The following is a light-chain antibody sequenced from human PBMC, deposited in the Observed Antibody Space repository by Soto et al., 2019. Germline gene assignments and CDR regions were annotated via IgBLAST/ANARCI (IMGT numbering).Light chain of an antibody. J-gene: IGLJ3*02. CDR3: TSYVGSNIWV. Sequence: QSALTQPPSAAGSPGQSVTISCTGTSSAVGAYKYVSWYQQYPGKAPKLMIYEVSKRPSGVPDRFSGSKSGNTASLTVSGLQAVDEADYYCTSYVGSNIWVFGGGTKLTVL. CDR2: EVS. CDR1: SSAVGAYKY. V-gene: IGLV2-8*01.